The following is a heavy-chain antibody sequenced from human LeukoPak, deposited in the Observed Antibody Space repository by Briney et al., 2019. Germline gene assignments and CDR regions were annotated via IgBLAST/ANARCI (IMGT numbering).Heavy chain of an antibody. CDR3: ARDRTGQQLISRKEYYYMDV. CDR1: GFAFSSFP. J-gene: IGHJ6*03. Sequence: GRSLRLSCAASGFAFSSFPVHWVRQSPGKGLDWVAVISYDGSNQYYADSVKGRFTISRENSKNTLYLQMNSLRAEDTAVYYCARDRTGQQLISRKEYYYMDVWGKGTTVTISS. D-gene: IGHD4-11*01. V-gene: IGHV3-30*14. CDR2: ISYDGSNQ.